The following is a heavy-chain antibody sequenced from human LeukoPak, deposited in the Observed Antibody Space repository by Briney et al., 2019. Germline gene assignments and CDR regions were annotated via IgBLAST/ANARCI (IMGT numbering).Heavy chain of an antibody. V-gene: IGHV3-23*01. CDR3: AKDVYGDYGGLVY. CDR1: GFTFSSYA. D-gene: IGHD4-17*01. CDR2: ITGSVGST. Sequence: GGSLRLSCAASGFTFSSYAMTWVRQAPGKGLEWVSAITGSVGSTYYADSVKGRFTISRDNSKNTLYLQMNSLRAEDTAVYYCAKDVYGDYGGLVYWGQGTLVTASS. J-gene: IGHJ4*02.